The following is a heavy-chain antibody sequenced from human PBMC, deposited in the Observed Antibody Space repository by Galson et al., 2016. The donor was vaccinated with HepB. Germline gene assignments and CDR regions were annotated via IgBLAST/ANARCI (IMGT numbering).Heavy chain of an antibody. CDR2: IYWNDHK. D-gene: IGHD1-26*01. J-gene: IGHJ3*02. Sequence: KPTQTLTLTCAFSGFSLSTSGVGVGWIRQPPGKALEWLALIYWNDHKRYSPSLQIRLTITKDTSKKQVVLTMTNMDPVDTATYFCALTGSYQASDGFDIWGQGTMVTVSS. CDR3: ALTGSYQASDGFDI. CDR1: GFSLSTSGVG. V-gene: IGHV2-5*01.